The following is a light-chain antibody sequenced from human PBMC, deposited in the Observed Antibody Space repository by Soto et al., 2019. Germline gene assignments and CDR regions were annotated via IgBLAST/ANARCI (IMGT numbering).Light chain of an antibody. CDR1: QSVSSSY. J-gene: IGKJ1*01. Sequence: EIVLTQSPGTLSLSPGERATLSCRASQSVSSSYLAWYQQKPGQAPRLLIYGASSRATGIPDRFSGSGSGTDFPLTISRLEPEDFAVYYGQQEGSSPWTFGQGTKVEIK. CDR3: QQEGSSPWT. CDR2: GAS. V-gene: IGKV3-20*01.